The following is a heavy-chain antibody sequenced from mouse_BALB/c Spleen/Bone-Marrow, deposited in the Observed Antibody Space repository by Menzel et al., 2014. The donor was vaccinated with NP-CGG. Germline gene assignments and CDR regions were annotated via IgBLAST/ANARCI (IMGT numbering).Heavy chain of an antibody. D-gene: IGHD2-14*01. CDR1: GYTFTTYD. CDR2: IFPGDGTT. J-gene: IGHJ3*01. Sequence: VKLMESGAELVKPGASVKLSCKASGYTFTTYDINRVRQRPEQGLEWIGWIFPGDGTTKYNEKFKGKATLTTDKSSSTAYMQFSRLTSEDSAVYFCARNYRYAWFVYWGQGTLVTVSA. CDR3: ARNYRYAWFVY. V-gene: IGHV1S56*01.